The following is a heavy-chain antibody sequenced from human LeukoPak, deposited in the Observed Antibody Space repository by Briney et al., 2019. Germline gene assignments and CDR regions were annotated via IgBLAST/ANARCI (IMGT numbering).Heavy chain of an antibody. CDR3: ARGSGYYIDY. CDR1: GFTFSSYK. V-gene: IGHV3-48*03. Sequence: GGSLRLSCEASGFTFSSYKMNWVRQAPGKGLEWVSYISNSGSTIYYADSVEGRFTISRDSAKNSLYLQMNSLRAEDTAVYYCARGSGYYIDYWGQGTLVTVSS. D-gene: IGHD3-22*01. J-gene: IGHJ4*02. CDR2: ISNSGSTI.